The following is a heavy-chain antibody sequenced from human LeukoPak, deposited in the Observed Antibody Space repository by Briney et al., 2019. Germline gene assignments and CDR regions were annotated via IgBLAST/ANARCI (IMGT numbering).Heavy chain of an antibody. V-gene: IGHV3-74*01. CDR2: INSDGSNT. CDR3: ARGGTIFWRPGMDV. CDR1: TSSLSSYW. D-gene: IGHD3-9*01. Sequence: SLRPSCPPATSSLSSYWMHCVRQAPGNGLVWVSRINSDGSNTIYADSVTGRFTISRANAKNTMYLQMNSLRAEDTAVYYCARGGTIFWRPGMDVWGKGTTVTVSS. J-gene: IGHJ6*04.